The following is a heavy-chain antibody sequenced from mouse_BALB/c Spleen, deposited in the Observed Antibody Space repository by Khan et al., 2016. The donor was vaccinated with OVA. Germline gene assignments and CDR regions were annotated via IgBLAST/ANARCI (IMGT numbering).Heavy chain of an antibody. CDR3: ARVYGEDFDY. D-gene: IGHD1-1*01. CDR1: GYSITSDYA. J-gene: IGHJ2*01. Sequence: EVQLQESGPGLVKPSQSLSLTCTVTGYSITSDYAWNWIRQFPGNKLEWMGFISYSGNTNYNPSLKSRISITRDTSKNQFFLQLNSVTTEDTATYYSARVYGEDFDYWGQGTTLTVSS. CDR2: ISYSGNT. V-gene: IGHV3-2*02.